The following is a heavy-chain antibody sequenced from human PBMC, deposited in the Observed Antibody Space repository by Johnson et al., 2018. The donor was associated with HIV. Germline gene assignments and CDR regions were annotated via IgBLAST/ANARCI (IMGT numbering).Heavy chain of an antibody. CDR3: AKDQYYYDSSGYSDAFDI. CDR1: GFTFSSYG. J-gene: IGHJ3*02. D-gene: IGHD3-22*01. CDR2: IRYDGSNK. Sequence: QVQLVESGGGVVQPGGSLRLSCAASGFTFSSYGMHWVRQAPGKGLEWVAFIRYDGSNKYYADSVKGRFTISRDNSNNTLYLQMNSLRAEDTAVYYCAKDQYYYDSSGYSDAFDIWGQGTMVTVSS. V-gene: IGHV3-30*02.